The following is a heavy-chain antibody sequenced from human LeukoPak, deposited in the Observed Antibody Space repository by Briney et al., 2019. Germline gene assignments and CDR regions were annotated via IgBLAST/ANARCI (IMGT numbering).Heavy chain of an antibody. J-gene: IGHJ4*02. D-gene: IGHD3-22*01. CDR2: INPSGGSA. V-gene: IGHV1-46*01. CDR1: GYTFTPYY. Sequence: ASVRVSSTASGYTFTPYYMPRVRQAPGHGLEWVGIINPSGGSAGYAQRFQRRVTMTRDTSTSTVYMELSTLRSEDTAVYYCATSMYYYDSSGLDYWGQGTLVTVSS. CDR3: ATSMYYYDSSGLDY.